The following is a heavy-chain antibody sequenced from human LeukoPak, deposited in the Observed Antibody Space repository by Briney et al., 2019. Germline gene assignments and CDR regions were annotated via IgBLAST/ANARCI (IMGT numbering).Heavy chain of an antibody. CDR3: AKNNAGGDYYHR. CDR2: ITWDSSRT. V-gene: IGHV3-43*01. Sequence: GGSLRLSCATSGFTFDHHSMHWVRQPPGKGLEWVSLITWDSSRTHYSGSVEGRFTISRDNSKSSLYLQMDSLRTEDTALYYGAKNNAGGDYYHRWGQGTLVTVS. D-gene: IGHD2-21*01. J-gene: IGHJ4*02. CDR1: GFTFDHHS.